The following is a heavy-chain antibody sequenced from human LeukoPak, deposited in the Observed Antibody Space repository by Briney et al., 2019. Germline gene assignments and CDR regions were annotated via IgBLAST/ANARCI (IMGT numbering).Heavy chain of an antibody. Sequence: GGSLRLSCAASGFTFSSYWMSWVRQAPGKGLEWVGRIKSKTDGGTTDYAAPVKGRFTISRDDSKNTLYLQMNSLKTEDTAVYYCFDSYYYDSSGGYWGQGTLVTVSS. CDR3: FDSYYYDSSGGY. D-gene: IGHD3-22*01. V-gene: IGHV3-15*01. J-gene: IGHJ4*02. CDR2: IKSKTDGGTT. CDR1: GFTFSSYW.